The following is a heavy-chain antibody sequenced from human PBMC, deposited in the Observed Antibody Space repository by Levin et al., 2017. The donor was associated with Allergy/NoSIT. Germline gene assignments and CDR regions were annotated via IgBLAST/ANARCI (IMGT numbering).Heavy chain of an antibody. J-gene: IGHJ6*02. V-gene: IGHV3-30*18. CDR3: AKPHDYSNFYGLDV. CDR1: GLTFSRFG. CDR2: ISNDGSSK. Sequence: GGSLRLSCAASGLTFSRFGIHWVRQAPGKGLEWVAVISNDGSSKYYADSVKGRFTVFRDNSKNTLYLQMNSLRAEDTAVYYCAKPHDYSNFYGLDVWGQGTTVTVSS. D-gene: IGHD4-11*01.